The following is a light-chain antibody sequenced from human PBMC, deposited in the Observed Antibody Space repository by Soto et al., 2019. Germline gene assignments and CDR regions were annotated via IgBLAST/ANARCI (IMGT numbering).Light chain of an antibody. CDR2: DVT. CDR3: SSYTSSATVL. CDR1: SSDVGGYQY. J-gene: IGLJ2*01. V-gene: IGLV2-14*01. Sequence: QSALTQPASVSGSPGQSITTSCTGTSSDVGGYQYVSWYQQHPGKAPKLMIYDVTWRPSGVSNRFSGSKSGNTASLTISGLQSEDEADYYCSSYTSSATVLFGGGTKLTVL.